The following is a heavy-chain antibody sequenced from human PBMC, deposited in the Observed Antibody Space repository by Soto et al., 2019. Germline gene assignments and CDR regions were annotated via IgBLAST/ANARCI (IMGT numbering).Heavy chain of an antibody. Sequence: QVQLQESGPGLVKPAQTLSLTCTVSGGSISSGGYYWSWIRQHPGKGLEWIGYIYYSGSTYYNPSLQGRGTLTVDPAKDQFPLKLGPVTGADTAVYYCARTPTPWGQGTLVTVSS. J-gene: IGHJ5*02. CDR3: ARTPTP. CDR2: IYYSGST. CDR1: GGSISSGGYY. V-gene: IGHV4-31*03.